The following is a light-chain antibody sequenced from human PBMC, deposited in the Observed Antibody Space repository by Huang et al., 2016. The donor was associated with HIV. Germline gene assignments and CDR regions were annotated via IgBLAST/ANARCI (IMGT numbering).Light chain of an antibody. Sequence: EIVLTQSPGTLSLSPGERATRSCRASQSISADYLAWYQQKPGQAPRLLIYAASSTATGIPDRFSGSGSGTDFTLTIYRLEPEDFAVYFCQQYAGSPWTFGQGTKVEIK. V-gene: IGKV3-20*01. J-gene: IGKJ1*01. CDR1: QSISADY. CDR2: AAS. CDR3: QQYAGSPWT.